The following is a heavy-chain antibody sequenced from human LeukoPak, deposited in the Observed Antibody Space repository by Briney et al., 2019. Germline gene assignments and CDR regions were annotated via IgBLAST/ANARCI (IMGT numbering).Heavy chain of an antibody. CDR2: IYYDGNT. D-gene: IGHD3-10*01. CDR3: ARRYYYGSGSPEY. J-gene: IGHJ4*02. Sequence: SETLSLTCAVSGDSISTSAYYWDWSRQPPGKGLEWIGNIYYDGNTRYNPSLKSRVTISVDRSKNQFSLKLSSVTAADTAVYYCARRYYYGSGSPEYWGQGTLVTVSS. V-gene: IGHV4-39*01. CDR1: GDSISTSAYY.